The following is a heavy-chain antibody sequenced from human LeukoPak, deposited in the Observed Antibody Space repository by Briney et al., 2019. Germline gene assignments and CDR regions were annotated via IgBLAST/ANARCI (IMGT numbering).Heavy chain of an antibody. CDR3: ARENLVPADSALFAGEIDY. Sequence: GGSLRLSCAASGFTFSSYDKSWVRQAPGKGLEWVSVISGSGGTTYYADSVKGRFTISRDNSKNTLYLQMNSLRAEDTAVYYCARENLVPADSALFAGEIDYWGQGTLVTVSS. CDR1: GFTFSSYD. J-gene: IGHJ4*02. D-gene: IGHD2-2*01. CDR2: ISGSGGTT. V-gene: IGHV3-23*01.